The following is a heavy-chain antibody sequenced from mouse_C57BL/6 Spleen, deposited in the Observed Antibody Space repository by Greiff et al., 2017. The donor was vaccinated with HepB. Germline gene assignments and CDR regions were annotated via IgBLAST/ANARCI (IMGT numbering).Heavy chain of an antibody. CDR3: ARGRWLLPAMDY. CDR2: ISPGDGDT. D-gene: IGHD2-3*01. CDR1: GYAFSSSW. J-gene: IGHJ4*01. V-gene: IGHV1-82*01. Sequence: QVQLQHSGPELVKPGASVKISCKASGYAFSSSWMNWVKQRPGKGLEWIGRISPGDGDTNYNGKFKGKATLTADKSSSTAYMQLSSLTSEDSAVYFCARGRWLLPAMDYWGQGTSVTVSS.